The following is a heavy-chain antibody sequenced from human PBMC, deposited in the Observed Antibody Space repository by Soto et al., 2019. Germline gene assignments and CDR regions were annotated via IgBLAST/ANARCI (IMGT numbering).Heavy chain of an antibody. Sequence: ASVKVSCKASGYTFTSYAMHWVRQAPGQRLEWMGWINAGNGNTKYSQKFQGRVTITRDTSASTAYMELSSLRSEDTAVYYCARDLVAAAGIFWFDPGAREPWSPSPQ. CDR2: INAGNGNT. V-gene: IGHV1-3*01. CDR1: GYTFTSYA. D-gene: IGHD6-13*01. CDR3: ARDLVAAAGIFWFDP. J-gene: IGHJ5*02.